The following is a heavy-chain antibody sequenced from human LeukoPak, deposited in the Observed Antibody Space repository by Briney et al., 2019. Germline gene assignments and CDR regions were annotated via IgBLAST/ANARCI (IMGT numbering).Heavy chain of an antibody. CDR1: GFTLSRYW. CDR3: ARDWAGDCSGGSCYRDLDY. V-gene: IGHV3-7*01. D-gene: IGHD2-15*01. CDR2: IKQDGSEK. J-gene: IGHJ4*02. Sequence: GGSLRLSCAASGFTLSRYWMRGARQARGEGGEGVANIKQDGSEKYYVYSVKVRFTISRDNDKNSLYLQMNSLRAEDTAVYFCARDWAGDCSGGSCYRDLDYWGQGTLVTVSS.